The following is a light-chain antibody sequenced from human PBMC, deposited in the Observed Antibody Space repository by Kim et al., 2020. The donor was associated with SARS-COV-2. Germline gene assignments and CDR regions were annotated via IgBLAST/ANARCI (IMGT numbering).Light chain of an antibody. J-gene: IGKJ4*01. CDR1: QDISNY. Sequence: SVGDRVTITCQASQDISNYLNWYQQKPGKAPKLLIYDASNLETGVPSRFSGSGSGTDFTVTISSLQPEDIATYYCQQYDNLPPLTFGGGTKVEIK. V-gene: IGKV1-33*01. CDR3: QQYDNLPPLT. CDR2: DAS.